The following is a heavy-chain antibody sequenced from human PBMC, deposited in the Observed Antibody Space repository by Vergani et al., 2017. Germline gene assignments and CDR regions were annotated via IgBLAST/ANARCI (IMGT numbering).Heavy chain of an antibody. Sequence: QVQLVESGGGVVQPGRSLRLSCAASGFTFSSYGMHWVRQAPGKGLEWVAVIWYDGSNKYYADSVKGRFTISRDNSKNTLYLQMNSLRAEDTAVYYCARDASLVLGYMAWPDGFDICGEGTMVTVSS. CDR1: GFTFSSYG. V-gene: IGHV3-33*01. D-gene: IGHD3-3*01. CDR2: IWYDGSNK. J-gene: IGHJ3*02. CDR3: ARDASLVLGYMAWPDGFDI.